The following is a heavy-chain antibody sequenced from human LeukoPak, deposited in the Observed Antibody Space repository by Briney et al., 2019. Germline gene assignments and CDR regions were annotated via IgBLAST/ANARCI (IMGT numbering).Heavy chain of an antibody. Sequence: SETLSLTCAVSGGSFSGYYWGWIRQPPGKGLEWIGSIYYSGSTYYNPSLRSRVTISVDTSKNQFSLKLSSVTAADTAVYYCARDYSSSSEIDYWGQGTLVTVSS. CDR3: ARDYSSSSEIDY. V-gene: IGHV4-39*02. J-gene: IGHJ4*02. D-gene: IGHD6-6*01. CDR2: IYYSGST. CDR1: GGSFSGYY.